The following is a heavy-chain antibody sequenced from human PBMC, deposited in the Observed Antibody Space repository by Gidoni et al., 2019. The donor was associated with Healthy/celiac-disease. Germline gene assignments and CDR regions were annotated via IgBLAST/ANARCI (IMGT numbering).Heavy chain of an antibody. CDR1: GFTFSSYG. J-gene: IGHJ6*02. V-gene: IGHV3-30*18. D-gene: IGHD3-3*01. CDR3: AKDRGITIFGVTGMDV. CDR2: ISYDGSNK. Sequence: QVQLVESGGGVVQPGRALRLPCAPSGFTFSSYGMHWVRQAPGKGLWVAVISYDGSNKYYADSVRGRFTISRDNSKNTLYLQMNSLRAEDTAVYYCAKDRGITIFGVTGMDVWGQGTTVTVSS.